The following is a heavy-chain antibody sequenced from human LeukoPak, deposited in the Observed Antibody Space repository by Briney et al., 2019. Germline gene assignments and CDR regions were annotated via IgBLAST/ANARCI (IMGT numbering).Heavy chain of an antibody. V-gene: IGHV3-21*01. CDR2: ISSSSGYI. J-gene: IGHJ4*02. CDR3: ARDGPPFGELPFDY. D-gene: IGHD3-10*01. CDR1: GFTFNSYS. Sequence: GGSLRLSCAASGFTFNSYSMNWVRQTPGKGLEWVSSISSSSGYINYADSVKGRYTVSRDNAKNSLYLQMNSLRAEDTAVYYCARDGPPFGELPFDYWGQGTLVTVSS.